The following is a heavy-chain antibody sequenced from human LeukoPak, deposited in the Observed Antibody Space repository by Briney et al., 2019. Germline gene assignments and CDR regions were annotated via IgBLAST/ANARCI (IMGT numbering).Heavy chain of an antibody. CDR3: ATLRGTGTTSHWFDP. J-gene: IGHJ5*02. CDR1: GFTFTSSA. Sequence: SVKVSCKASGFTFTSSAVQWVRQARGQRLEWIGWIVVGSGNTNYAQKFQERVTITRDMSTSTAYMELSSLRSEDTAVYYCATLRGTGTTSHWFDPWGQGTLVTVSS. V-gene: IGHV1-58*01. D-gene: IGHD1-1*01. CDR2: IVVGSGNT.